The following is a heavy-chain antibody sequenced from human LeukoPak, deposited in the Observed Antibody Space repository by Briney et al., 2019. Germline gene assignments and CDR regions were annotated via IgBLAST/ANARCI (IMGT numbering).Heavy chain of an antibody. CDR2: VHLDGRT. J-gene: IGHJ4*02. D-gene: IGHD3-3*01. V-gene: IGHV4-4*02. Sequence: SETLSLTCGVSGGSVTTTNWWTWVRQPPGKGLEWIGEVHLDGRTNYNPSLQSRLTISVNLSENHISLNLTSVTAADTAVYYCAREGGFYRPLDYSGQGTLVTVAS. CDR3: AREGGFYRPLDY. CDR1: GGSVTTTNW.